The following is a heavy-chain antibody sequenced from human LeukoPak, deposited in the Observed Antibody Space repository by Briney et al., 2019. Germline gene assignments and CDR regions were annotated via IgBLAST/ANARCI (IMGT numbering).Heavy chain of an antibody. CDR3: ARDSRDYWVAYYFDY. CDR2: IKQDGSEK. J-gene: IGHJ4*02. D-gene: IGHD2-8*02. V-gene: IGHV3-7*03. Sequence: GSLRLSCAASGFTFSSYWMSWVRQAPGKGLEWVANIKQDGSEKYYVDSVKGRFTISRDNAKNSLYLQMNSLRAEDTAVYYCARDSRDYWVAYYFDYWGQGTLVTVSS. CDR1: GFTFSSYW.